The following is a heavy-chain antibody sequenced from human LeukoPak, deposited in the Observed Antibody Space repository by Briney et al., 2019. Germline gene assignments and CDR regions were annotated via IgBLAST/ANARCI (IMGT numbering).Heavy chain of an antibody. V-gene: IGHV3-21*01. CDR2: ISSSSSYI. Sequence: GGPLRLSCAASGFTFSSYWMHWVRQAPGKGLEWVSSISSSSSYIYHADSVKGRFTISRDNAKNSLYLQMNSLRAEDTAVYYCARGEAAVSLDVWGKGTTVTVSS. CDR3: ARGEAAVSLDV. J-gene: IGHJ6*04. CDR1: GFTFSSYW. D-gene: IGHD6-13*01.